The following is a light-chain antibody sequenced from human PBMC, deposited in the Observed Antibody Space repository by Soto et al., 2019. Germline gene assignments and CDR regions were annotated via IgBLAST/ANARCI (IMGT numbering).Light chain of an antibody. CDR1: QSVLYSSNNKNY. J-gene: IGKJ5*01. V-gene: IGKV4-1*01. CDR2: WAS. CDR3: QQYYSTPIT. Sequence: DLVLTRSPDSLAVSLGQRATINCKSSQSVLYSSNNKNYLAWYQQKPGQPPKLLIYWASTRESGVPDRFSGSGSGTDFTLTISSLQAEDVAVYYCQQYYSTPITFGQGTRLEIK.